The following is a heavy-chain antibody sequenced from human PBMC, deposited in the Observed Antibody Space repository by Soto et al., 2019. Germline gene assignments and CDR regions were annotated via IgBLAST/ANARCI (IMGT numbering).Heavy chain of an antibody. V-gene: IGHV3-23*01. D-gene: IGHD2-15*01. CDR2: ISGSGGST. J-gene: IGHJ3*02. CDR3: AKRVAQICSGGSCYSGAFDI. CDR1: GFTFSSYA. Sequence: GGSLRLSCAASGFTFSSYAMSWVRQAPGKGLEWVSAISGSGGSTYYADSVKCRFTIARDNSKNTLYLQMNSRRAEDTAVYYCAKRVAQICSGGSCYSGAFDIWGQGTMVTVSS.